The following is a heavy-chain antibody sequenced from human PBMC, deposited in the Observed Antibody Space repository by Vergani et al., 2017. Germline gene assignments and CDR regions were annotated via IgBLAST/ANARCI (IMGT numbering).Heavy chain of an antibody. CDR3: AREGNYYDSTGFGQGGFFD. CDR1: GGTFGSHT. J-gene: IGHJ4*02. D-gene: IGHD3-22*01. V-gene: IGHV1-69*04. Sequence: QVQLEHSGAEVKKPGSSVTVSCRAPGGTFGSHTISWVRQAPGQGLEWVGRVIPHLAITTLAQHLQGRVIINAAKSTDTAYMKLISLRPEDTALYNCAREGNYYDSTGFGQGGFFDWGQGTLVTVSS. CDR2: VIPHLAIT.